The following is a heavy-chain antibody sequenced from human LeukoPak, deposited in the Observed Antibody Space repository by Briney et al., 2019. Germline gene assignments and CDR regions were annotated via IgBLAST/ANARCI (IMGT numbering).Heavy chain of an antibody. V-gene: IGHV3-9*01. CDR1: GFNFDDYS. CDR2: ISWNRGSV. J-gene: IGHJ4*02. Sequence: PGESLRLSCSASGFNFDDYSMHWVRQAPAKGLEWVSGISWNRGSVAYADSVKGRFTIFSDNDNNSLYLLMNSLRAEDTAFYYCAKSRTGFFSYGHVLDSWGQGTLVTVSS. D-gene: IGHD5-18*01. CDR3: AKSRTGFFSYGHVLDS.